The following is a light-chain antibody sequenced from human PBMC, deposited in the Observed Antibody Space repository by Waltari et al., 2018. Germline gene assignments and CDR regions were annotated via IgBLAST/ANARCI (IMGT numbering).Light chain of an antibody. V-gene: IGKV3-20*01. CDR2: GSS. Sequence: EIVLKQSPGTLSLSPGERATLSCRASQTVRTTYLAWYQQKPGQAPTLLIYGSSRATGIPDRFSGSGSGTDFSLTISSLEPEDFAVYYCQQYDISPLTFGGGTKVEIK. CDR1: QTVRTTY. J-gene: IGKJ4*01. CDR3: QQYDISPLT.